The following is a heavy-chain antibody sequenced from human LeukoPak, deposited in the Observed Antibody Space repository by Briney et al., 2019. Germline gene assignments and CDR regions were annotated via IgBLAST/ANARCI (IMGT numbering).Heavy chain of an antibody. D-gene: IGHD5-24*01. CDR1: GFSFNTFW. Sequence: PGGSLRLSCEASGFSFNTFWMSWVRQAPGKRLEWVANIHRDGSVRHYVESVRGRFTISRDNAKNSLFLQINSLRVEDTAVYYCAREDGGWLRADLWGQGTLVTVSS. J-gene: IGHJ5*02. CDR2: IHRDGSVR. CDR3: AREDGGWLRADL. V-gene: IGHV3-7*01.